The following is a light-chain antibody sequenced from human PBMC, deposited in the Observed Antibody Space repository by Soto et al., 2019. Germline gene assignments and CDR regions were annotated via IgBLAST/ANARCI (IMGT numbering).Light chain of an antibody. V-gene: IGKV1-17*01. J-gene: IGKJ2*01. CDR1: QDIRKD. CDR2: AAS. CDR3: LQHNNYLT. Sequence: DIQMTQSPSSLSASVGDRVTITCRASQDIRKDLGWYQQKPGKAPKRLIYAASSLQSGVPSRFSGSGSGTEFTLTISSPQAEDFATYYCLQHNNYLTFGQGTKLEIK.